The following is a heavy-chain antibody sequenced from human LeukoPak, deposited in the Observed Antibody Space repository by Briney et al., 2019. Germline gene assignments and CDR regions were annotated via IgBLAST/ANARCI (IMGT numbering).Heavy chain of an antibody. CDR3: AKDGNYYDSSGYGDY. V-gene: IGHV3-30*02. D-gene: IGHD3-22*01. Sequence: GGSLRLSSAASGFTFSSYGMHWVRQAPGKGLEWVAFIRYDGSNKYYADSVKGRFTISRDNSKNTLYLQMNSLRAEDTAVYYCAKDGNYYDSSGYGDYWGQGTLVTVSS. J-gene: IGHJ4*02. CDR1: GFTFSSYG. CDR2: IRYDGSNK.